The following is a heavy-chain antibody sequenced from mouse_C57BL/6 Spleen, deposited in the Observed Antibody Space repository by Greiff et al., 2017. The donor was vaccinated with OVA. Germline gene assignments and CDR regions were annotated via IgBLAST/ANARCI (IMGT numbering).Heavy chain of an antibody. CDR3: ARGEYNYAMDY. CDR2: IDPSDSYT. Sequence: QVQLQQPGAELVKPGASVKLSCKASGYTFTSYWMQWVKQRPGQGLEWIGEIDPSDSYTNYNQKFKGKATLTVDTSSSTAYMQLSSLTSEDSAVYYGARGEYNYAMDYWGQGTSVTVSS. J-gene: IGHJ4*01. CDR1: GYTFTSYW. V-gene: IGHV1-50*01. D-gene: IGHD2-10*02.